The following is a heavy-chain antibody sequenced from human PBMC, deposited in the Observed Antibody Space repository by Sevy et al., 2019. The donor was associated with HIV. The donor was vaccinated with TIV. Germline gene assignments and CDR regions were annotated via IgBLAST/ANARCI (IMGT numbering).Heavy chain of an antibody. Sequence: GGSLRLSCAASGFTFSSYAMHWVRQAPGMGLEWVAVISYDGSNKYYADSVKGRFTISRDNSKNTLYLQMNSLRAEDTAVYYCARVGRGQDYYYYGMDVWGQGTTVTVSS. CDR3: ARVGRGQDYYYYGMDV. D-gene: IGHD5-12*01. J-gene: IGHJ6*02. CDR1: GFTFSSYA. V-gene: IGHV3-30*04. CDR2: ISYDGSNK.